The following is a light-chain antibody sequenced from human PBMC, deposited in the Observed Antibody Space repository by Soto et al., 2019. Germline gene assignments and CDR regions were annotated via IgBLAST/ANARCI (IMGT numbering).Light chain of an antibody. Sequence: HSVLTQPPSVSGAPGQRVTISCTGISXNIGAGYDVPWYQQRPGTAPKRLMFGNVDRPSGVPDRFSGHKSDSPAYLSTTALPAADDADYYCPTYHSRLSCLLLFG. CDR2: GNV. J-gene: IGLJ3*02. CDR3: PTYHSRLSCLLL. V-gene: IGLV1-40*01. CDR1: SXNIGAGYD.